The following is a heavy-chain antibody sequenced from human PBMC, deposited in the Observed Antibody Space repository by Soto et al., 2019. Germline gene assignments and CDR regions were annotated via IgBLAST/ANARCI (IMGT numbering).Heavy chain of an antibody. CDR1: GFTFSSYA. D-gene: IGHD3-9*01. J-gene: IGHJ6*03. V-gene: IGHV3-23*01. CDR2: ISGSGGST. CDR3: AKGRYDILTGYYRANYYYYYDIDV. Sequence: LRLSCAASGFTFSSYAMSWVRQAPGKGLEWVSAISGSGGSTYYADSVKGRFTISRDNSKNTLYLQMNSLRAEDTAVYYCAKGRYDILTGYYRANYYYYYDIDVWGKGTTVTVSS.